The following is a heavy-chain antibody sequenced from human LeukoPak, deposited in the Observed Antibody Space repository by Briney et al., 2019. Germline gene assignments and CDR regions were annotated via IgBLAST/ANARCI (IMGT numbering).Heavy chain of an antibody. CDR3: AKESGKFDY. CDR1: GINFADYA. Sequence: TGGSLRLSCVGSGINFADYAMHWVRQPPGKGLEWVSLISADGGSTFSADSVKGRFSISRDNSKNSLYLQMNSLRSEDTAMYYCAKESGKFDYWGQGTLVAVSS. CDR2: ISADGGST. J-gene: IGHJ4*02. V-gene: IGHV3-43*02.